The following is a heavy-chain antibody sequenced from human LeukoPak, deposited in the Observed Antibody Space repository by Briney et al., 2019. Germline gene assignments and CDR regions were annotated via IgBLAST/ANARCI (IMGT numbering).Heavy chain of an antibody. CDR3: ARESTKGPYLYWYFDL. V-gene: IGHV3-21*06. CDR2: ISSSSSYI. CDR1: GFTFSSYS. D-gene: IGHD1/OR15-1a*01. J-gene: IGHJ2*01. Sequence: GGSLRLSCAASGFTFSSYSMNWVRQAPEKGPEWVSSISSSSSYIYYGDSMKGRFTISRDNAKNSLYLQMKSLRAEDTAVYYCARESTKGPYLYWYFDLWGRGTLVTVSS.